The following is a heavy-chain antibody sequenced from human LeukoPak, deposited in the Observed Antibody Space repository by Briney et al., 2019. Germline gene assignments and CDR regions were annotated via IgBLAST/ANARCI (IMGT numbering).Heavy chain of an antibody. V-gene: IGHV3-7*01. D-gene: IGHD4-17*01. CDR1: GFTFNNYW. CDR2: IRDDGSAK. J-gene: IGHJ4*02. CDR3: AKEIWPTVTIPGRTYFDY. Sequence: GGSLRLSCAVSGFTFNNYWMTWVRQPPGKGLEWVASIRDDGSAKYYMDSVKGRFSISRDDAKNSLSLQMNSLRAEDTAVYYCAKEIWPTVTIPGRTYFDYWGQGTLVTVSS.